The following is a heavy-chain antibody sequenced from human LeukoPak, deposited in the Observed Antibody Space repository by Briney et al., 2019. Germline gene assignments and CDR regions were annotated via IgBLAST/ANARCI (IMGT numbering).Heavy chain of an antibody. CDR1: GFSLSSYA. V-gene: IGHV3-30*04. J-gene: IGHJ4*02. CDR3: ARIVGHTRSEF. D-gene: IGHD1-26*01. CDR2: VSFDGRNK. Sequence: GGSLRLSCAASGFSLSSYAMHWVRQAPGKGQEWVSFVSFDGRNKNYADSVRGRFTISRDDSKNTLYLQMSSLRNEDTAVYFCARIVGHTRSEFWGQGTLVTVSS.